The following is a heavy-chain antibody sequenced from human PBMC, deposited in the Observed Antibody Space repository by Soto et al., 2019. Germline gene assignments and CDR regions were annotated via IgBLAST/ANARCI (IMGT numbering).Heavy chain of an antibody. CDR3: AKVVVSSGLDS. CDR1: GFTFSSYA. CDR2: IGGSGGYT. D-gene: IGHD6-19*01. Sequence: GGSLRLSCAASGFTFSSYAMSWVRQAPGKGLEWVSVIGGSGGYTYYADSVKGRFTISRDNSKNTVYLQMNSLRAEDTAVYYCAKVVVSSGLDSWGQGTLVTVSS. J-gene: IGHJ4*02. V-gene: IGHV3-23*01.